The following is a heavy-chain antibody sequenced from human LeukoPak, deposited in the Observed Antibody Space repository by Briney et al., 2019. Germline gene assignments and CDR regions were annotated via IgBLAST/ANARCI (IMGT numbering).Heavy chain of an antibody. CDR2: FDPEDGET. Sequence: EASVKVSCKVSGYTLTELSMHWVRQAPGKGREWMGGFDPEDGETIYAQKFQGRVTMTEDTSTDTAYMELSSLRSEDTAVYYCATGELYDYVWGSYRSWGQGTLVTVSS. V-gene: IGHV1-24*01. CDR1: GYTLTELS. J-gene: IGHJ4*02. D-gene: IGHD3-16*02. CDR3: ATGELYDYVWGSYRS.